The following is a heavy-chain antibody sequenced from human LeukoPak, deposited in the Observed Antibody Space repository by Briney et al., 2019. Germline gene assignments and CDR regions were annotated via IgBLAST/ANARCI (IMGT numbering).Heavy chain of an antibody. J-gene: IGHJ4*02. CDR1: GGSFSGYY. V-gene: IGHV4-34*01. Sequence: SETLSLTCAVYGGSFSGYYWSWIRQPPGKGLEWIGEINHSGSTNYNPSLKSRVTMSVDTSKNQFSLKLSSVTAADTAVYYCARVLYYDFWSGYPDYWGQGTLVTVSS. CDR2: INHSGST. CDR3: ARVLYYDFWSGYPDY. D-gene: IGHD3-3*01.